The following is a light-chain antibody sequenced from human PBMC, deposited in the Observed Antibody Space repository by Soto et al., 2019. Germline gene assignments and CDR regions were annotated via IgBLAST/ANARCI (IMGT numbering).Light chain of an antibody. CDR1: RLVSSY. V-gene: IGKV3-11*01. J-gene: IGKJ4*01. CDR3: QQRRA. CDR2: DES. Sequence: VLTQSPSTLSLYREESATLYCSASRLVSSYLAWYQHKPVQAPRLLISDESNSATGIRARFSGSGSGTDFTLTFSSLGPEDSADYYCQQRRAFGGGIMMDIK.